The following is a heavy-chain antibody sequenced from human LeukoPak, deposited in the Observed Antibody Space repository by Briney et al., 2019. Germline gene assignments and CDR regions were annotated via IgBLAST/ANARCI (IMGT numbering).Heavy chain of an antibody. Sequence: GGSLRLSCAASGFTFSSYAMSWVRQAPGKGLEWVGRIKSKADGGTTLHAAPVKGRFTISRDDSKNTLYLQMNSLKTDDTAVYYCTQTVTAGAFDNWGQGTLVTVSS. CDR1: GFTFSSYA. V-gene: IGHV3-15*01. D-gene: IGHD1/OR15-1a*01. J-gene: IGHJ4*02. CDR2: IKSKADGGTT. CDR3: TQTVTAGAFDN.